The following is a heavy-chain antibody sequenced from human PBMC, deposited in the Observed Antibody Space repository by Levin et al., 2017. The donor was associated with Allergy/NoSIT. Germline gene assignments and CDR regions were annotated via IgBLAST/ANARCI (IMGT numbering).Heavy chain of an antibody. Sequence: PGGSLRLSCAASGFTFSGYGMHWVRQAPGKGLEWVAVISYDGSNKYYKDSVKGRFTISRDNSKNTLYLQMNSLRAEDTAVYYCAKEHDTSSWGYYYGMDVWGQGTTVTVSS. J-gene: IGHJ6*02. CDR1: GFTFSGYG. CDR3: AKEHDTSSWGYYYGMDV. V-gene: IGHV3-30*18. CDR2: ISYDGSNK. D-gene: IGHD6-13*01.